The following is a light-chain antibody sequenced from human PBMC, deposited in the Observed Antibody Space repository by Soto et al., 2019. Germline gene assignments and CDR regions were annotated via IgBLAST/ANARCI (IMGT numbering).Light chain of an antibody. CDR3: QQYNNWPKT. CDR1: QSISSS. Sequence: EKVMTPSPAPPSVSSGGKGPLSCRASQSISSSLAWYQQRPGQAPRLLIYGTTTRAAGVPSRFSGSGSGAEFTLTISSLQSEDFAFYYCQQYNNWPKTFGQGTKV. V-gene: IGKV3-15*01. CDR2: GTT. J-gene: IGKJ1*01.